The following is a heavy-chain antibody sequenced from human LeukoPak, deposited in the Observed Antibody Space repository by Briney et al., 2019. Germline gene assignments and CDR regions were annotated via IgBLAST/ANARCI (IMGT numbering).Heavy chain of an antibody. CDR2: INPNSGVT. J-gene: IGHJ4*02. CDR1: GYTFTGYY. V-gene: IGHV1-2*04. D-gene: IGHD6-19*01. Sequence: ASVKVSCKASGYTFTGYYMHWVRQAPGQGLGWMGWINPNSGVTNYAQKFQGWVTMTRDTSISTAYMELSSLRSEDTAVYYCARRYSSGWLLDYWGQGTLVTVSS. CDR3: ARRYSSGWLLDY.